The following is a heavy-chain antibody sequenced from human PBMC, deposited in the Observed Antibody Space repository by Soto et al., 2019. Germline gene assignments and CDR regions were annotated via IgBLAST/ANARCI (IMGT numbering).Heavy chain of an antibody. CDR2: IHLAGGT. D-gene: IGHD1-26*01. Sequence: QLQLLESGPRLVKPSETLSLTCSVSGGSLTSGTNSWNWIRQPPGDALQWIGYIHLAGGTYYNPSLGSRLSISMARPAKQVSLRLSSVTAADTAIYYCAGGAEGNYYGGPYGFDDWGPGTLVAVSS. CDR1: GGSLTSGTNS. V-gene: IGHV4-30-2*01. J-gene: IGHJ4*02. CDR3: AGGAEGNYYGGPYGFDD.